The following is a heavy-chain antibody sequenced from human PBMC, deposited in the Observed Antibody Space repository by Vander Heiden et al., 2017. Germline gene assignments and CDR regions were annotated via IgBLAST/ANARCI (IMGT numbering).Heavy chain of an antibody. Sequence: QVQLAESGGGVVQLGRTLRLPCAASGLTFSSYGMRWVRQAPGKGLEWVAVIWYDGSNKYYADSVKGRFTIARDNSKNTLYLQMNSLGAEDTAVYYCARDMGPSSPNWFDPWGQGTLVTVSS. CDR1: GLTFSSYG. V-gene: IGHV3-33*01. CDR2: IWYDGSNK. D-gene: IGHD6-13*01. CDR3: ARDMGPSSPNWFDP. J-gene: IGHJ5*02.